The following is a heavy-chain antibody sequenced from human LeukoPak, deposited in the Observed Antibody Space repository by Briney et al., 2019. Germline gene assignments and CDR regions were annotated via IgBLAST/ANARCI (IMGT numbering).Heavy chain of an antibody. CDR3: ARDLGQLVRYNWFDP. CDR2: IYTSGST. CDR1: GGSISSYY. V-gene: IGHV4-4*07. D-gene: IGHD6-13*01. Sequence: SETLSLTCTVSGGSISSYYWSWIRQPAGKGLEWIGRIYTSGSTNYNPSLKSRVTMSVDTSKNQFSLKLSSVTAADTAVYYCARDLGQLVRYNWFDPWGQGTLVTVSS. J-gene: IGHJ5*02.